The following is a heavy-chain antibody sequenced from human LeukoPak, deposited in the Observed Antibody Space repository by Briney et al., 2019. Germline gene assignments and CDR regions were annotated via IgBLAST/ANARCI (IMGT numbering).Heavy chain of an antibody. Sequence: SETLSLTCTVSGSISSSNYYWGWIRQPPGKGLEWIGSIYYSGSTHYNPSLKSRVNISVDTSKNQFSLKLSSVTAADTAVYYCARASPHYYDSSGYHNWFDPWGQGTLVTVSS. D-gene: IGHD3-22*01. CDR2: IYYSGST. CDR3: ARASPHYYDSSGYHNWFDP. CDR1: GSISSSNYY. V-gene: IGHV4-39*07. J-gene: IGHJ5*02.